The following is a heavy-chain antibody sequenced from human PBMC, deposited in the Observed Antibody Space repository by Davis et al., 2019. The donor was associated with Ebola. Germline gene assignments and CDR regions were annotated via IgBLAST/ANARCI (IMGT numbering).Heavy chain of an antibody. CDR1: GFTVSSNY. J-gene: IGHJ3*02. D-gene: IGHD6-19*01. CDR2: IYSGGST. Sequence: GGSLRLSCAASGFTVSSNYMSWVRQAPGKGLECVSVIYSGGSTYYADSLKGRFTISTDNSRNTLYLHMNSLRAEDTAMYYCAKGIMIPVAGTGYAFHMWGQGTMVTVSS. CDR3: AKGIMIPVAGTGYAFHM. V-gene: IGHV3-66*01.